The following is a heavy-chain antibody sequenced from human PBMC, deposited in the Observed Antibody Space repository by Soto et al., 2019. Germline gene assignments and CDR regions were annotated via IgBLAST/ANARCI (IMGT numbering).Heavy chain of an antibody. Sequence: PSETLSLTCAVYGGSFSGYYWSWIRQPPGKGLEWLGEINHSGSTNYNPSLKSRVPISVDTSKNQFSLKLSSVTAADTAVYYCGRDAPLETLWYMDVGGKGTTVTVSS. CDR3: GRDAPLETLWYMDV. V-gene: IGHV4-34*01. CDR1: GGSFSGYY. J-gene: IGHJ6*03. CDR2: INHSGST. D-gene: IGHD3-16*01.